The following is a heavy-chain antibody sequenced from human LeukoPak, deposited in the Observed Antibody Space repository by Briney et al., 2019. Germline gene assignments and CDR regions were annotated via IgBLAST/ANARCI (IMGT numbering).Heavy chain of an antibody. CDR2: VSDTGDLI. Sequence: PGGSLTLSCAASGFTFNTHAISWVRQAPGKGLEWVAAVSDTGDLIYSANSVKGPFSISRDNSKNTAFLQIYSLRAEDTALYYCVKGGLRSGYSFEDWGQGTLVSVSS. V-gene: IGHV3-23*01. J-gene: IGHJ4*02. CDR3: VKGGLRSGYSFED. D-gene: IGHD3-9*01. CDR1: GFTFNTHA.